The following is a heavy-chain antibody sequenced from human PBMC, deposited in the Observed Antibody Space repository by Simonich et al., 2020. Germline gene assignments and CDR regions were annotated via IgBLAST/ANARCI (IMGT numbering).Heavy chain of an antibody. J-gene: IGHJ3*02. CDR1: GYTFTGYY. CDR2: INPNSGGN. Sequence: QVQLVQSGAEVKKPGASVKVSCKASGYTFTGYYMHWVRQAPGQGLEGMGGINPNSGGNNYAQKFKGRVTMTRDTSISTAYMELSRLRSDDTAVYYCARGPRWTGDDAFDIWGQGTMVTVSS. V-gene: IGHV1-2*02. CDR3: ARGPRWTGDDAFDI. D-gene: IGHD7-27*01.